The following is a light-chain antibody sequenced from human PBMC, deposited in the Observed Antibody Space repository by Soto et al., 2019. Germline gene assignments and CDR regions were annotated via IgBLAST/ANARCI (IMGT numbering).Light chain of an antibody. CDR1: ASDVGGYSY. J-gene: IGLJ1*01. CDR2: DVS. CDR3: CSNAGSYTFV. V-gene: IGLV2-11*01. Sequence: QSVLTQPRSVSGSPGQSVTISCTGTASDVGGYSYVSWYQQHPGKVPKLIIYDVSKWPSGVPDRFSGSKSGNTASLTISGFQAEDEGDYYCCSNAGSYTFVFGTGPKVTVL.